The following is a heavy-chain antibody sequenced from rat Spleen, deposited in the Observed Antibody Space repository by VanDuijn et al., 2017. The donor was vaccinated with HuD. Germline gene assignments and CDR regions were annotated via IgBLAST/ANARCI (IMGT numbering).Heavy chain of an antibody. CDR3: ARDNSGYWYFDF. D-gene: IGHD1-10*01. J-gene: IGHJ1*01. CDR1: GYSITSNY. V-gene: IGHV3-1*01. Sequence: EVQLQESGPGLVKPSQSLSLTCSVTGYSITSNYWGWIRKFPGNKMEWMGYISYSGSTSYNPSLKSRISITRDTSKNQFFLQLNSVTTEDTATYCCARDNSGYWYFDFWGPGTMVTVSS. CDR2: ISYSGST.